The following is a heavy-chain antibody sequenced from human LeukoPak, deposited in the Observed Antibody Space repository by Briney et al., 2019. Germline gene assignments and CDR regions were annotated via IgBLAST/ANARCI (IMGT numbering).Heavy chain of an antibody. Sequence: SETLSLTCAVYGGSFSGYYWSWIRQPPGKGLEWIGEINHSGSTNYNPSLKSRVTISVDTSKNQFSLKLSSVTAADTAVYYCARRRQQLVLAYFDYWGQGTLVTVSS. CDR3: ARRRQQLVLAYFDY. CDR1: GGSFSGYY. CDR2: INHSGST. J-gene: IGHJ4*02. V-gene: IGHV4-34*01. D-gene: IGHD6-13*01.